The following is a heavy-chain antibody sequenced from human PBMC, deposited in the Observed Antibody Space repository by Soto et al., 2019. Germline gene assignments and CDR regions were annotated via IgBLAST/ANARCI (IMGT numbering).Heavy chain of an antibody. J-gene: IGHJ5*02. Sequence: QVQLQESGPGLVKPSDTLSLTCAVSGYSISRSNWWGWIRQPPGKGLEWIGNIYFSESTHYNPSLKSRVTMSVDLSKNQFSLRLSSVTAVDTAVYYCARMGYSSGWYWSWFDPWGQGTLVTVSP. D-gene: IGHD6-19*01. V-gene: IGHV4-28*01. CDR3: ARMGYSSGWYWSWFDP. CDR2: IYFSEST. CDR1: GYSISRSNW.